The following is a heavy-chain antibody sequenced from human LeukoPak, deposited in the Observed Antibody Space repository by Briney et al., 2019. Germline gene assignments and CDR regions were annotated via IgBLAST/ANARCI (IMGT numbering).Heavy chain of an antibody. V-gene: IGHV4-31*03. J-gene: IGHJ4*02. CDR1: GGSISSGGHY. D-gene: IGHD2-21*02. CDR2: IYYSGST. Sequence: SQTLSLTCTVSGGSISSGGHYWSWIRQHPGKGLEWIGYIYYSGSTYYNPSLKSRVTISVDTSKNQFSLKLSSVTAADTAVYYCARGGGSVVVTANYYFDYWGQGTLVTVSS. CDR3: ARGGGSVVVTANYYFDY.